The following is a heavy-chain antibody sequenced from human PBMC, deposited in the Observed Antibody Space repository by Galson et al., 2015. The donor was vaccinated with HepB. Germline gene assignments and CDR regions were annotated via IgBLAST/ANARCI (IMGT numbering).Heavy chain of an antibody. CDR1: GFAFSRYI. CDR3: ARARGYSGYDFRRMAFDI. CDR2: ISYDGSNK. Sequence: SLRLSCAGSGFAFSRYIINWVRQPPGKGLEWVAVISYDGSNKYYADSVKGRFTISRDNSKNTLYLQMNSLRAEDTAVYYCARARGYSGYDFRRMAFDIWGLGTMVTVSS. V-gene: IGHV3-30*04. D-gene: IGHD5-12*01. J-gene: IGHJ3*02.